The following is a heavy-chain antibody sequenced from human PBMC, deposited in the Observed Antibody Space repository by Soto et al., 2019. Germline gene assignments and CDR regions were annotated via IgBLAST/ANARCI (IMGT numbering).Heavy chain of an antibody. CDR1: GFTFSSYA. CDR2: ISSNGGST. Sequence: EVQLVESGGGLVQPGGSLRLSCAASGFTFSSYAMHWVRQAPGKGLEYVSAISSNGGSTYYANSVKGRFTISRDNSKNTLYLEMGSLSAEDMAVYYGAREDFWSCYFDYWGQGTLVTVSS. D-gene: IGHD3-3*01. J-gene: IGHJ4*02. V-gene: IGHV3-64*01. CDR3: AREDFWSCYFDY.